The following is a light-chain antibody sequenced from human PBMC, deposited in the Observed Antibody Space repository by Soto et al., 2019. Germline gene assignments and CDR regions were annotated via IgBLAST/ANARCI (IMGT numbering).Light chain of an antibody. CDR1: QRVAISY. CDR3: QQYGGTPYT. CDR2: GAS. J-gene: IGKJ2*01. V-gene: IGKV3-20*01. Sequence: EIVLTQSPGTLSLSPGDRVTLSCRASQRVAISYLAWYQQKPGKAPRLLIYGASSRATGIPDRFSGRGSGTDFTLTISRLEPEEFAVYYCQQYGGTPYTFGQGTKLEI.